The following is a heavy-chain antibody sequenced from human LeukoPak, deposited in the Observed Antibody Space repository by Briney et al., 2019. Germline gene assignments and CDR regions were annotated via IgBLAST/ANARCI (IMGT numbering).Heavy chain of an antibody. CDR1: GGSISSSKW. CDR2: IYHSGST. D-gene: IGHD3-10*01. V-gene: IGHV4-4*02. Sequence: SGTLSLTSAVSGGSISSSKWWSWVRQPPGKGLEWIGEIYHSGSTNYNPSLKSRVTISVDKSKNQFSLKLSSVTAADTAVYYCATVSAFFYDSGSYYTFDYWGQGTLVTVSS. J-gene: IGHJ4*02. CDR3: ATVSAFFYDSGSYYTFDY.